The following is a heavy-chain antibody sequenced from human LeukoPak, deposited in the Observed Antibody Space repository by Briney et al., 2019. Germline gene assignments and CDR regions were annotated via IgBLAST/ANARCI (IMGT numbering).Heavy chain of an antibody. Sequence: PGGSLLLYCAASGFTFSDYYMGWIRPAPGKGLEWVSYISSSGSTIYYEDSVKGRFTISRDNAKNSLYLQMNSLRAEDTAVYYCARSIPAGNRRWGQGTLVTVSS. D-gene: IGHD2-2*01. CDR3: ARSIPAGNRR. J-gene: IGHJ4*02. CDR2: ISSSGSTI. V-gene: IGHV3-11*01. CDR1: GFTFSDYY.